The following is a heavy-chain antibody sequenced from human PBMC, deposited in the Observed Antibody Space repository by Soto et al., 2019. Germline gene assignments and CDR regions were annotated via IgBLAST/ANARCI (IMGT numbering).Heavy chain of an antibody. CDR2: ISTYNGNP. CDR3: ARAPLSSTSPKSAFDI. CDR1: CYTFTSYG. D-gene: IGHD6-6*01. V-gene: IGHV1-18*01. Sequence: QVQLVQSGPEVKKPGASVKVSCKASCYTFTSYGISWVRQAPGQGLEWMGWISTYNGNPNYAQKLQGRVTMTTDTSTSTAYMELRSLRSDDTAVFYCARAPLSSTSPKSAFDIWGQGTVVTVSS. J-gene: IGHJ3*02.